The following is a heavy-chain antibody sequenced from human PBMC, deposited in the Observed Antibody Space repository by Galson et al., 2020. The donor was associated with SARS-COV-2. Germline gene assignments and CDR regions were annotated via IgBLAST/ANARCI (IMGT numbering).Heavy chain of an antibody. CDR1: GYSFSNYG. CDR2: MNTNSGDT. CDR3: ARMDTARECTTATCTNWFDP. Sequence: ASVKVSCKASGYSFSNYGINWVRQATGQGLEWMGWMNTNSGDTGYAQRFQGRVTMTRNPSISTAYMELVGLKSEDTAVYYCARMDTARECTTATCTNWFDPWGQGTLVTVSS. J-gene: IGHJ5*02. D-gene: IGHD5-18*01. V-gene: IGHV1-8*01.